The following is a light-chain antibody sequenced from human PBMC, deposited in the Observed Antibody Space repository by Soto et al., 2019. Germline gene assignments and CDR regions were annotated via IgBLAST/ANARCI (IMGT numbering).Light chain of an antibody. J-gene: IGLJ1*01. Sequence: QSVLPQPPSASGTRGQRVTISCSGSSSNIGSNYVYWYQQLPGTAPKLLIYRNNQRPSGVPDRFSGSKSGTSASLAISGLRSEDEADYYCAAWDDSLSGQVFGTGTKVTVL. CDR3: AAWDDSLSGQV. V-gene: IGLV1-47*01. CDR2: RNN. CDR1: SSNIGSNY.